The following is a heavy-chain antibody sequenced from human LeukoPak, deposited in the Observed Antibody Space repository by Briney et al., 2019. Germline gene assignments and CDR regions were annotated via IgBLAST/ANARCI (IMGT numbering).Heavy chain of an antibody. V-gene: IGHV3-7*01. J-gene: IGHJ4*02. CDR3: ARDRIAAAGAIVY. D-gene: IGHD6-13*01. CDR1: GFPFSSYW. CDR2: IKQDGSER. Sequence: GGSLRLSCAASGFPFSSYWISWVRQAPGKGLEWVANIKQDGSERIYVASVKGRFTISRGNAKNSLYLQVNSLRAEDTAVYYCARDRIAAAGAIVYWGQGALVTVSS.